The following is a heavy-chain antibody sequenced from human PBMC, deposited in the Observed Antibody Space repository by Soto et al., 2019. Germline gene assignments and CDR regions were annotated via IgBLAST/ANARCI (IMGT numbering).Heavy chain of an antibody. V-gene: IGHV3-23*01. CDR1: GFTFSSYA. CDR2: ISGSGGST. CDR3: AKDWPSAGHTAMDDEGDY. D-gene: IGHD5-18*01. J-gene: IGHJ4*02. Sequence: GGSLRLSCAASGFTFSSYAMSWVRQAPGKGLEWVSAISGSGGSTYYTDSVKGRFTISRDNSKNTLYLQMNSLRAEDTAVYYCAKDWPSAGHTAMDDEGDYWGQGTLVTVSS.